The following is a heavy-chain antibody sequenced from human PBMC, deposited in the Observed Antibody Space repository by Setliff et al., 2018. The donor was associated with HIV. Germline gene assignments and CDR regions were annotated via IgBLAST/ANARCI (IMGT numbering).Heavy chain of an antibody. J-gene: IGHJ3*02. V-gene: IGHV4-59*01. D-gene: IGHD6-19*01. CDR1: GGSISSYY. Sequence: SETLSLTCTVSGGSISSYYWSWIRQPPGKGLEWIGYIYYSGSANYNPSLKSRVTISVDTSKNQFSLKLSSVTAADTAVYYCARGPRGIAVAGDAFDIWGQGTMVTVSS. CDR2: IYYSGSA. CDR3: ARGPRGIAVAGDAFDI.